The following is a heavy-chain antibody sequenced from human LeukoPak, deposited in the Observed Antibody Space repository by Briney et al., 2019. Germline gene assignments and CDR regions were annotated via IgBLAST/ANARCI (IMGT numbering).Heavy chain of an antibody. J-gene: IGHJ4*02. CDR1: GYTFTSYG. CDR3: ARDGNLDY. V-gene: IGHV1-2*02. CDR2: ISPNSGDT. Sequence: ASVKVSCKASGYTFTSYGISWVRQAPGQGLEWMGWISPNSGDTNYAQKFRGRVTMTRDTSISTAYMEVSGLRSDDTAVYYCARDGNLDYWGQGTLVTVSS.